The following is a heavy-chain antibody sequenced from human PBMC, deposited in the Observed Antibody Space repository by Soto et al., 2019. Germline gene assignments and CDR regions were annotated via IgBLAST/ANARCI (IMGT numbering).Heavy chain of an antibody. CDR2: INAGNDDT. V-gene: IGHV1-3*01. CDR3: ARRDFDY. J-gene: IGHJ4*02. Sequence: ASVKVSCKASGYTFTSYALHWVRQAPGQRLEWMGWINAGNDDTKYSQKFQGRVTITRDTSASTAYMELSSLRSEDTAVYYCARRDFDYWGQGTLVTVSS. CDR1: GYTFTSYA.